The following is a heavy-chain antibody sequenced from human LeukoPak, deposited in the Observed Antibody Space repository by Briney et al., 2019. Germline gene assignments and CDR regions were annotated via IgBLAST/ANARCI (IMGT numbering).Heavy chain of an antibody. J-gene: IGHJ6*02. Sequence: GGSLRFSCAASGFTFSSYEMNWVRQAPGKGLEWVSYISSSGHTIYYADSVKGRFTISRDNAKNSLYLQMNSLRADDTAFYYCASNVWPRRRSPVIMDVWGQGTTVTVSS. V-gene: IGHV3-48*03. CDR1: GFTFSSYE. CDR2: ISSSGHTI. CDR3: ASNVWPRRRSPVIMDV. D-gene: IGHD5-12*01.